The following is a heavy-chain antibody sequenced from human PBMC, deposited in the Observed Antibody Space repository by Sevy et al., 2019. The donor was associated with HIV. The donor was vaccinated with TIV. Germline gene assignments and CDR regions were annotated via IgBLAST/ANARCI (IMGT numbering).Heavy chain of an antibody. CDR1: GFTFSSYW. CDR2: IKQDGSEK. CDR3: ARGYGDYVWDAFDI. Sequence: GGSLRLSCAASGFTFSSYWMSWVRQAPGKGLEWVANIKQDGSEKYYVDSVKGRFTISRDNAKNSLYLQMNSLRAEDTAVYYCARGYGDYVWDAFDIWGQRTMVTVSS. V-gene: IGHV3-7*04. J-gene: IGHJ3*02. D-gene: IGHD4-17*01.